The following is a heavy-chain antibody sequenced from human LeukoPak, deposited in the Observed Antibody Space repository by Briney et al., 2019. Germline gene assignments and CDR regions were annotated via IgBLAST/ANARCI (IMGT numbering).Heavy chain of an antibody. V-gene: IGHV5-51*01. J-gene: IGHJ6*03. D-gene: IGHD2-15*01. CDR1: GYSFTSHW. CDR3: ARHHSPPSGHYYMDV. CDR2: IYPDDSDT. Sequence: GESLMISCKGSGYSFTSHWIGWVRQMPGKGLEWMGIIYPDDSDTRYSPSFQGQVTTSADKSISTAYLQWSSLKASDTAMYYCARHHSPPSGHYYMDVWGKGTTVTVSS.